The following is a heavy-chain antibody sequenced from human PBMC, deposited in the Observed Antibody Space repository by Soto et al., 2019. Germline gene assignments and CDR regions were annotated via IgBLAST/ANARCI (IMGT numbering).Heavy chain of an antibody. Sequence: QVQLVESGGGVVQPGRSLRLSCAASGFTFSSYGMHWVRQAPGKGLEWVAVIWYDGSNKYYADSVKGRFTISRDNSKNXLYLQMNRLRAEDTAVYYCARDGLVDTALLYGMDVWGQGTTVTVSS. J-gene: IGHJ6*02. V-gene: IGHV3-33*01. CDR3: ARDGLVDTALLYGMDV. D-gene: IGHD5-18*01. CDR1: GFTFSSYG. CDR2: IWYDGSNK.